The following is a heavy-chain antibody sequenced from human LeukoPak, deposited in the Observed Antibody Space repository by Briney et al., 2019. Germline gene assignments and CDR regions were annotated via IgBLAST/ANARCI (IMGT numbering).Heavy chain of an antibody. Sequence: ASVKVSCKASGYTFTSYGISWVRQAPGQGLEWMGWISAYNGNTNYAQKLQGRVTMTTDTSTSTAYMELRSLRFDDTAVYYCARDQGGYFGSGSHSDYWGQGTLVTVSP. V-gene: IGHV1-18*04. CDR2: ISAYNGNT. J-gene: IGHJ4*02. CDR3: ARDQGGYFGSGSHSDY. CDR1: GYTFTSYG. D-gene: IGHD3-10*01.